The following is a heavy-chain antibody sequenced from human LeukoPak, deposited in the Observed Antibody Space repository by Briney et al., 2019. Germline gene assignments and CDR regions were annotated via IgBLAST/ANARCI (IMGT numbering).Heavy chain of an antibody. CDR2: ISAYNGNT. Sequence: ASVTVSFKASGYTFTIYGISWVRQAPGQGLEWMGWISAYNGNTNYAQKLQGRVTMTTDTSTSTAYMELRSLRSDDTAVYYCARGGNYDFWSGYYTHWGQGTLVTVSS. J-gene: IGHJ4*02. V-gene: IGHV1-18*01. CDR1: GYTFTIYG. D-gene: IGHD3-3*01. CDR3: ARGGNYDFWSGYYTH.